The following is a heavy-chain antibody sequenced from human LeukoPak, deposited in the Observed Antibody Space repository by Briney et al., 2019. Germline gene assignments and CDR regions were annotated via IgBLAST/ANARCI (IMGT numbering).Heavy chain of an antibody. CDR1: GGSITSNSYY. D-gene: IGHD6-13*01. CDR2: IYHSGST. CDR3: ARADYSSTWSHDYYYMDV. J-gene: IGHJ6*03. V-gene: IGHV4-39*07. Sequence: NPSETLSLTCTVSGGSITSNSYYWGWIRQPPGNGLEWIGSIYHSGSTYYNPSLKSRVTISVDTSKNQFSLKLSSVTAADTAVYYCARADYSSTWSHDYYYMDVWGKGTTVTISS.